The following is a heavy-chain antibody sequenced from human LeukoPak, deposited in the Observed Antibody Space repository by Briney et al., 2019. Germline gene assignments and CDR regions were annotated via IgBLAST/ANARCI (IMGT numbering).Heavy chain of an antibody. CDR2: IWSDGSNK. J-gene: IGHJ4*02. CDR1: GFTFSNYD. CDR3: TPGGNGNYN. V-gene: IGHV3-30*02. D-gene: IGHD1-7*01. Sequence: GGSLRLSCAASGFTFSNYDIHWVRQAPGKGLEWVTFIWSDGSNKYYADSVKGRFTISRDNSKNTVYLQMKSLKIEDTAMYYCTPGGNGNYNWGQGTLVTVSS.